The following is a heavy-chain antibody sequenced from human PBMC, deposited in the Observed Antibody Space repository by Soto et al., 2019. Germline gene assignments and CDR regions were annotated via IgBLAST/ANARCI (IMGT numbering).Heavy chain of an antibody. CDR3: ARDMAPSRFSSVVYWFDP. D-gene: IGHD2-8*02. Sequence: GGSLRLSCAASGFTFSSYAMHWVRQAPGKGLEWVAVISYDGSNKYYADSVKGRFTISRDNSKNTLYLQMNSLRAEDTAVYYCARDMAPSRFSSVVYWFDPWGQGTLVTVSS. V-gene: IGHV3-30-3*01. CDR2: ISYDGSNK. J-gene: IGHJ5*02. CDR1: GFTFSSYA.